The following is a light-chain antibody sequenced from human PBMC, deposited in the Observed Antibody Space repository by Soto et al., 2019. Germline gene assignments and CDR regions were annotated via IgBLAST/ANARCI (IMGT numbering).Light chain of an antibody. J-gene: IGKJ5*01. Sequence: DVQVTQSPSSLSAAVGDRVTISCRTSQTIVTYLNWYQHKPGNAPKLLMFSASTLQSGVPSRFRGRGSGTEVTLTITSVQPDDFATYYCQQSYSNPTTFGQGTRLEIK. CDR1: QTIVTY. CDR3: QQSYSNPTT. CDR2: SAS. V-gene: IGKV1-39*01.